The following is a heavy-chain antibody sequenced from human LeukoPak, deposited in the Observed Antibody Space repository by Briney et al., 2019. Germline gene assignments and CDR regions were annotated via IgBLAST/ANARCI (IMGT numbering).Heavy chain of an antibody. J-gene: IGHJ4*02. D-gene: IGHD1-7*01. CDR2: IKQDGSEK. CDR3: ARKLAPDY. Sequence: GGSLRLSCAVSGFTFSSYWMSWVRQAPGKGLEWVANIKQDGSEKYYVDSVKGRFTISRDNAKNSLYLQMNSLRAEDTAVYYCARKLAPDYWGQGTLVTVSS. CDR1: GFTFSSYW. V-gene: IGHV3-7*01.